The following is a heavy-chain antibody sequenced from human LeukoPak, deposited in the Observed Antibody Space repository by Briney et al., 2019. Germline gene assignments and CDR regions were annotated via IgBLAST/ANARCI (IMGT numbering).Heavy chain of an antibody. CDR3: AREGSDTYSN. CDR2: IYYSGST. D-gene: IGHD1-26*01. Sequence: SETLSLTCTVSGGSISSYYWSWIRQPPGKRLEWIGYIYYSGSTYYNPSLKSRVTMSVDTSKNQFSLKLSSVTAADTAVYYCAREGSDTYSNWGQGTMVTVSS. V-gene: IGHV4-59*12. J-gene: IGHJ3*01. CDR1: GGSISSYY.